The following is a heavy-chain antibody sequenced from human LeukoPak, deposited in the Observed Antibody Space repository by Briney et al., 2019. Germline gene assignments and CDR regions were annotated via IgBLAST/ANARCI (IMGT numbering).Heavy chain of an antibody. CDR3: ARHYDY. V-gene: IGHV3-74*01. J-gene: IGHJ4*02. Sequence: GGSLRLSCAASGFTFSSYGMHWVRQAPGKGLVWVSRISRDGSSTNYADSVKGRFTISRDNAKNTLYLQMNSLRAEDTAVYYCARHYDYWGQGTLVTVSS. D-gene: IGHD1-26*01. CDR1: GFTFSSYG. CDR2: ISRDGSST.